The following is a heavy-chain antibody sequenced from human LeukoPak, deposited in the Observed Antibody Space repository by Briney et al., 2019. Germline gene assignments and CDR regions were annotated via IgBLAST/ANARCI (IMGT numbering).Heavy chain of an antibody. CDR1: GYTFTGYY. Sequence: ASVKVSCKASGYTFTGYYMHWVRQAPGQGLEWMGWINPNSGGTNYAQKFQGRVTMTRDTSISTAYMELSRLRSDDTAVYYCASALSPYSNDILTGIYYMDVWGKGTTVTISS. V-gene: IGHV1-2*02. J-gene: IGHJ6*03. D-gene: IGHD3-9*01. CDR3: ASALSPYSNDILTGIYYMDV. CDR2: INPNSGGT.